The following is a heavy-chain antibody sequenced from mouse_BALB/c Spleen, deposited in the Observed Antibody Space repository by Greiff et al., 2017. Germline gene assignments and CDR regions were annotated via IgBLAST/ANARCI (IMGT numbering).Heavy chain of an antibody. CDR1: GFTFSSYA. V-gene: IGHV5-6-5*01. J-gene: IGHJ2*01. Sequence: EVQGVESGGGLVKPGGSLKLSCAASGFTFSSYAMSWVRQTPEKRLEWVASISSGGSTYYPDSVKGRFTISRDNARNILYLQMSSLRSEDTAMYYCARDGYAWGQGTTLTVSS. CDR3: ARDGYA. CDR2: ISSGGST. D-gene: IGHD2-2*01.